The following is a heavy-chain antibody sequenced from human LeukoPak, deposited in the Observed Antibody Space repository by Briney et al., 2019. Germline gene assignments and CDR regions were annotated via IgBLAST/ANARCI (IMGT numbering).Heavy chain of an antibody. J-gene: IGHJ4*02. D-gene: IGHD2-15*01. Sequence: GGSLRLSCAASGFTFSSYGMHWVRQAPGKGLEWVSAISGSGGSTYYADSVKGRFTISRDNSKNTLYLQMNSLRAEDTAVYYCAKDCSGGSCYHLYWGQGTLVTVSS. CDR2: ISGSGGST. CDR1: GFTFSSYG. CDR3: AKDCSGGSCYHLY. V-gene: IGHV3-23*01.